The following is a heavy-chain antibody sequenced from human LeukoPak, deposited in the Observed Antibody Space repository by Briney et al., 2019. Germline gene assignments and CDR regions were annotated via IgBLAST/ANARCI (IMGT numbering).Heavy chain of an antibody. Sequence: PSETLSLTCTVSGGPISSSSYYWGWIRQPPGKGLEWIGSIYYSGSTYYNPSLKSRVTISVDTSKNQFSLKLSSVTAAGTAVYYCARHYHLTGNFDYWGQGTLVTVSS. CDR3: ARHYHLTGNFDY. CDR1: GGPISSSSYY. J-gene: IGHJ4*02. D-gene: IGHD1-20*01. V-gene: IGHV4-39*01. CDR2: IYYSGST.